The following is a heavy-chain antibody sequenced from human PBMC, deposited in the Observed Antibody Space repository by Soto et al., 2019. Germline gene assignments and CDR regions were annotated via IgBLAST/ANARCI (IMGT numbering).Heavy chain of an antibody. J-gene: IGHJ4*02. CDR2: ISGSGGST. V-gene: IGHV3-23*01. CDR1: GFTFSSYA. Sequence: GGSLRLSCAVSGFTFSSYAMSWVRQAPGKGLEWVSAISGSGGSTYYADSVKGRFTISRDNSKNTLYLQMNSLRAEDTAVYYCAKDRTAGTRGNYYFDYWGQGTLVTVSS. D-gene: IGHD6-13*01. CDR3: AKDRTAGTRGNYYFDY.